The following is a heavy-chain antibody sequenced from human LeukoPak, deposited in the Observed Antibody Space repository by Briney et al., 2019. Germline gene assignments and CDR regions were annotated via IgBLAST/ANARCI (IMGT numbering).Heavy chain of an antibody. CDR1: GFAFGDYA. D-gene: IGHD3-22*01. CDR2: ISGTGATT. V-gene: IGHV3-23*01. Sequence: GGSLRLSCATSGFAFGDYAMSWVRQAPGKGLEWVSVISGTGATTHYTDSVKGRFTMSRDNYRNIVSLQMNSLRAEDTAVYYCVTDYFDRSGEHTVDHWGQGTQVTVSS. CDR3: VTDYFDRSGEHTVDH. J-gene: IGHJ4*02.